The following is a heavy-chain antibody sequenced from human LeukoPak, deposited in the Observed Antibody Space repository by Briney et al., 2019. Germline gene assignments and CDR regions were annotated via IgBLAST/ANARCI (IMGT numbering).Heavy chain of an antibody. D-gene: IGHD5-12*01. J-gene: IGHJ4*02. CDR2: INPKSGGT. Sequence: GASVKVSCKASGYTFTGYNMHWVRQAPGQGLEWMGWINPKSGGTNYAQKFQDRVTMTRDTSIWTAYMELSRLRSDDTAVYYCARSHADYCYDYDWFDYWGQGTLVTVSS. CDR1: GYTFTGYN. V-gene: IGHV1-2*02. CDR3: ARSHADYCYDYDWFDY.